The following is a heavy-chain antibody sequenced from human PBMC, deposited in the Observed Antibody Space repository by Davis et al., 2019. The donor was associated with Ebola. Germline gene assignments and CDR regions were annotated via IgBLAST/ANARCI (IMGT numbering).Heavy chain of an antibody. J-gene: IGHJ4*02. Sequence: PSETLSLTCAVYGGSFSGYYWSWIRQPPGKGLEWIGYIYYSGSTNYNPSLKSRVTISVDTSKNQFSLKLSSVTAADTAVYYCARVLVAYDYWGQGTLVTVSS. CDR1: GGSFSGYY. V-gene: IGHV4-59*01. CDR2: IYYSGST. CDR3: ARVLVAYDY. D-gene: IGHD5-12*01.